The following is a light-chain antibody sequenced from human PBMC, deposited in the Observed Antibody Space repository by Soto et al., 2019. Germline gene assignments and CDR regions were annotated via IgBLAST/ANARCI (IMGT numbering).Light chain of an antibody. CDR2: KTS. CDR1: QSISSW. CDR3: QQYSTYFGYT. J-gene: IGKJ2*01. V-gene: IGKV1-5*03. Sequence: DIQMTQSPSTLSASVGDRVTITCRASQSISSWLAWYQQKPGKAPKLLIYKTSSLESGVPSRFSGSGSGTEFTLTISSLQPDDFATYYCQQYSTYFGYTFGQGTKLEIK.